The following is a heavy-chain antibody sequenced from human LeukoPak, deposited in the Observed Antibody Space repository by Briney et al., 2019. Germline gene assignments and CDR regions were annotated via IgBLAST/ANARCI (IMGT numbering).Heavy chain of an antibody. CDR3: ARQTVEVRRLDV. J-gene: IGHJ6*04. CDR2: IYSSGST. V-gene: IGHV4-4*07. Sequence: SETLSLTCTVSGGSISSYYWSWIRQPAGKGLEWIGRIYSSGSTNYKPSLKSRVTMSVDTSKNQFSLKLTSVTAADTAVYYFARQTVEVRRLDVWGKGTTVTVSS. CDR1: GGSISSYY. D-gene: IGHD1-7*01.